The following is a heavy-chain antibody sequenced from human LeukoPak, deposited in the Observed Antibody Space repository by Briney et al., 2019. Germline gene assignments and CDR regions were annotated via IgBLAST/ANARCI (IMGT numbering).Heavy chain of an antibody. Sequence: PGGSLRLSCAASGFTFDDYAMHWVRQAPGKGLEWVSGISWNSGGIGYADSVKGRFTISRDNAKNSLYLQMTSLRAEDTALYYCAKDMGYSSGWYSLLDYWGQGTLVTVSS. D-gene: IGHD6-19*01. J-gene: IGHJ4*02. CDR1: GFTFDDYA. CDR3: AKDMGYSSGWYSLLDY. V-gene: IGHV3-9*01. CDR2: ISWNSGGI.